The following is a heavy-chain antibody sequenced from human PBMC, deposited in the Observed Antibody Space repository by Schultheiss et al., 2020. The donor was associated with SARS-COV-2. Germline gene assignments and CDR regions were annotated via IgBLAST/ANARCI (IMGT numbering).Heavy chain of an antibody. V-gene: IGHV3-20*04. Sequence: GGSLRLSCVASGFIFDDYGMSWVRQAPGKGLEWVSGISWNGGGTGYADSVEGRFTISRDNSKNTLYLQMNSLRAEDTAVYYCAKDVTVTTWSWFDPWGQGTLVTVSS. CDR2: ISWNGGGT. CDR3: AKDVTVTTWSWFDP. CDR1: GFIFDDYG. D-gene: IGHD4-11*01. J-gene: IGHJ5*02.